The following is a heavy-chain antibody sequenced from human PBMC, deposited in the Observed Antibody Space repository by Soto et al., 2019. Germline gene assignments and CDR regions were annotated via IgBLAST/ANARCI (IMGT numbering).Heavy chain of an antibody. D-gene: IGHD6-13*01. CDR1: GFTFSSYA. Sequence: GGSLRFSCAASGFTFSSYAMSWVRQAPGKGLEWVSAISGSGGSTYYADSVKGRFTISRDNSKNTLYLQMNSLRAEDTAVYYCAKSLIAAAAPGESYWGQGTLVTVS. V-gene: IGHV3-23*01. CDR3: AKSLIAAAAPGESY. CDR2: ISGSGGST. J-gene: IGHJ4*02.